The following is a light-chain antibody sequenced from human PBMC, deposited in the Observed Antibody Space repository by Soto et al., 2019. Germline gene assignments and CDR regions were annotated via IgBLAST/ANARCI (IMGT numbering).Light chain of an antibody. V-gene: IGLV1-36*01. CDR3: AAWDDSLNGYV. J-gene: IGLJ1*01. Sequence: QSVLTQPPSVSEAPRQRVTISCSGSSSNIGNNAVNWYQQLPGKAPKLLIYYDDLPPSGVSDRFSGSKSGTSASLAISGLQSEDEADYYCAAWDDSLNGYVFGTGTNVTVL. CDR1: SSNIGNNA. CDR2: YDD.